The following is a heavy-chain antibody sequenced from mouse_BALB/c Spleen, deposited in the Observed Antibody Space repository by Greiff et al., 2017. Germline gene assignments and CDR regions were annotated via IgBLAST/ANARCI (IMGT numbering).Heavy chain of an antibody. Sequence: EVQLQESGGGLVKPGGSLKLSCAASGFTFSSYAMSWVRQTPEKRLEWVASISSGGSTYYPDSVKGRFTISRDNARNILYLQMSSLRSEDTAMYYCARGHYGSSPFAYWGQGTLVTVSA. D-gene: IGHD1-1*01. J-gene: IGHJ3*01. CDR3: ARGHYGSSPFAY. V-gene: IGHV5-6-5*01. CDR2: ISSGGST. CDR1: GFTFSSYA.